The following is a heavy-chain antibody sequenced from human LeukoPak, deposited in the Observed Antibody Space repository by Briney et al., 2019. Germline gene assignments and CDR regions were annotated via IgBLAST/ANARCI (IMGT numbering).Heavy chain of an antibody. V-gene: IGHV3-30*18. Sequence: PGGSLRLSCAASGFTFSSYGMHWVRQAPGKGLEWVAVISYDGSNKYYADSVKGRFTISRDNSKNTLYLQMNSLRAEDTAVYYCAKDAYCSSTSCRYNWFDPWGQGTLVTVSS. D-gene: IGHD2-2*01. J-gene: IGHJ5*02. CDR2: ISYDGSNK. CDR1: GFTFSSYG. CDR3: AKDAYCSSTSCRYNWFDP.